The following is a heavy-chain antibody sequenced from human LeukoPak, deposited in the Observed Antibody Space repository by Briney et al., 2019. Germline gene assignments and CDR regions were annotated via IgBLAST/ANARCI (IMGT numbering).Heavy chain of an antibody. V-gene: IGHV4-59*08. CDR2: IYSSGST. CDR3: ARLVSSSWVGY. D-gene: IGHD6-13*01. J-gene: IGHJ4*02. CDR1: GGSISSYY. Sequence: SETLSLTCTVSGGSISSYYWSWIRHPPGKGLEWIGYIYSSGSTNYNPSLKSRVTISVDTSKNQFSLRLTSVTAADTAVYYCARLVSSSWVGYWGQGTLVTVSS.